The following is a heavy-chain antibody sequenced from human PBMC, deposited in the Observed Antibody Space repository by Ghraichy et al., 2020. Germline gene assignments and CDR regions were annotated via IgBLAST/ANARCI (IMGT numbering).Heavy chain of an antibody. CDR2: FDPEDGET. CDR1: GYTLTELS. CDR3: ATRMVRGVIPDY. D-gene: IGHD3-10*01. V-gene: IGHV1-24*01. Sequence: ASVKVSCKVSGYTLTELSMHWVRQAPGKRLEWMGGFDPEDGETIYAQKFQGRVTMTEDTSTDTAYMELSSLRSEDTAVYYCATRMVRGVIPDYWGQGTLVTVSS. J-gene: IGHJ4*02.